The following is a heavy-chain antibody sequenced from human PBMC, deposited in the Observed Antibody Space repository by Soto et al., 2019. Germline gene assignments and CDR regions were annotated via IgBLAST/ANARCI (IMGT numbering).Heavy chain of an antibody. V-gene: IGHV4-31*11. D-gene: IGHD4-17*01. J-gene: IGHJ4*02. CDR2: IYCSGST. CDR1: GGSMRSGGYY. CDR3: ARDYGDSTWGGYFDY. Sequence: PSETLSLTCAVSGGSMRSGGYYWSWIRQHPGKGLEWIGYIYCSGSTYYNPSLKSRVTISVDTSKNQFSLKLSSVTAADTAVYYCARDYGDSTWGGYFDYWGQGTLVTVSS.